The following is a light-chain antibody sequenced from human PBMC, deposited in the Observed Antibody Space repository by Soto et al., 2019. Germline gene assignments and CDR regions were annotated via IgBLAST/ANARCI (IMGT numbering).Light chain of an antibody. J-gene: IGLJ1*01. CDR3: ASYTTSSTYV. Sequence: QCALTQPASVSGSPGQSIAISCTGNSSDVGGFNYVSWYQQHPGKAPKFMIYDVSSRPSGVSDRFSGSKSGNTASLTISGLQAEDEADYYCASYTTSSTYVFGTGTKVTV. CDR1: SSDVGGFNY. CDR2: DVS. V-gene: IGLV2-14*03.